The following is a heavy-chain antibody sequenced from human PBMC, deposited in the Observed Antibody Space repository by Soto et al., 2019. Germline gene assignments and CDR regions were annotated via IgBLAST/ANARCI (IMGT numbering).Heavy chain of an antibody. CDR3: ARYGWDADYYYYMDV. CDR2: IWYDGSNK. CDR1: GFTFSSYG. J-gene: IGHJ6*03. V-gene: IGHV3-33*08. D-gene: IGHD1-26*01. Sequence: GGSLRLSCAASGFTFSSYGMHWVRQAPGKGLEWVAVIWYDGSNKYYAESVKGRFTISRDNSKNTLYLQMNSLRAEDTAPYYCARYGWDADYYYYMDVWGKGTTVTVSS.